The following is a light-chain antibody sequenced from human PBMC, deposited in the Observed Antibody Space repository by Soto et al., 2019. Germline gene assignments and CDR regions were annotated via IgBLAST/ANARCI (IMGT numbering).Light chain of an antibody. Sequence: QSVLAQPPSASRTPGQRVTMSCSGKNSNVGIGYVYWYQQLPGSAPKLLIYKTNQRPSGVPDRFSGSKSGTSASLAISELRTEDEADYYCSSYTSSSTLVFGTGTKLTVL. J-gene: IGLJ1*01. CDR1: NSNVGIGY. CDR3: SSYTSSSTLV. CDR2: KTN. V-gene: IGLV1-47*01.